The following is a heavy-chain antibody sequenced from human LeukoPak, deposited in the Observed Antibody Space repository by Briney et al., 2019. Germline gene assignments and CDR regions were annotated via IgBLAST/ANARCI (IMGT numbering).Heavy chain of an antibody. CDR1: GFTFSSYA. CDR2: ISGSGGST. V-gene: IGHV3-23*01. J-gene: IGHJ4*02. Sequence: GGSLRLSCAASGFTFSSYAMSWVRQAPGKGLEWVSAISGSGGSTYYADSVKGRFTTSRDNSKNTLYLQMSSLRSEDTAVYYCARDLGNPGGGFDYWGQGTLVTVSS. D-gene: IGHD3-16*01. CDR3: ARDLGNPGGGFDY.